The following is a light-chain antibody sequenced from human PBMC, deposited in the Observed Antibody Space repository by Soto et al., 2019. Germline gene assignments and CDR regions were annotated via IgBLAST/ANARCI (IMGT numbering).Light chain of an antibody. CDR2: EVN. CDR1: SSDVGGYNY. CDR3: SSYAGSSNV. J-gene: IGLJ1*01. Sequence: QSALTQPPSAAGSPGQSVALSCTGTSSDVGGYNYVSWYQQHPGNAPKLMIYEVNKRPSGVPDRFSGSKSGNTASLTVSGLQAEDEADYYCSSYAGSSNVFGTGTKLTVL. V-gene: IGLV2-8*01.